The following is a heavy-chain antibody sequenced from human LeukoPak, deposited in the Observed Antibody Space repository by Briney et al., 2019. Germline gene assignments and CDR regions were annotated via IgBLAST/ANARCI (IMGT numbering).Heavy chain of an antibody. V-gene: IGHV3-9*01. J-gene: IGHJ4*02. CDR2: ISWNSGSI. CDR3: AKDTGEDIVVGSFDY. D-gene: IGHD2-2*01. CDR1: GGSISSYY. Sequence: LSLTCTVSGGSISSYYWSWVRQAPGKGLEWVSGISWNSGSIGYADSVKGRFTISRDNAKNSLYLQMNSLRAEDTALYYCAKDTGEDIVVGSFDYWGQGTLVTVSS.